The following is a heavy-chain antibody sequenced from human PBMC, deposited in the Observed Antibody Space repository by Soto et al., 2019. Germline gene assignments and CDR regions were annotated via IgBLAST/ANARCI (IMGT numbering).Heavy chain of an antibody. CDR3: ASDLDGEGGSYSHFDY. J-gene: IGHJ4*02. Sequence: GVSLRLSCAASGFTFSSYAMHWVRQAPGKGLEWVAVISYDGSNKYYADSVKGRFTISRDNSKNTLYLQMNSLRAEDTAVYYCASDLDGEGGSYSHFDYWGQGTLVIVSS. V-gene: IGHV3-30-3*01. CDR1: GFTFSSYA. D-gene: IGHD1-26*01. CDR2: ISYDGSNK.